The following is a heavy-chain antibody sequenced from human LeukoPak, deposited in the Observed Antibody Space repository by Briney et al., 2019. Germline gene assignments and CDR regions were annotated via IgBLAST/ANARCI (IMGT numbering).Heavy chain of an antibody. CDR3: VGSGSYYYYYMDV. CDR2: IYYSGST. Sequence: PSETLSLTCAVSSGSIFSSNWWSWVRQPPGKGLEWIGNIYYSGSTNYNPSLKSRVTISVDTSKNQFSLKLSSVTAADTAVYYCVGSGSYYYYYMDVWGKGTAVTVSS. J-gene: IGHJ6*03. D-gene: IGHD3-10*01. CDR1: SGSIFSSNW. V-gene: IGHV4-4*02.